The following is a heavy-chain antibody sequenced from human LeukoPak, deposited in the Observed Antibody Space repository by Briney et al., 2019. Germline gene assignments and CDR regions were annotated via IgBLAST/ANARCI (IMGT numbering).Heavy chain of an antibody. D-gene: IGHD2-15*01. Sequence: KPSETLSLTCTVSGGSISSSSYYWGWIRQPPGKGLEWIGSIYYSGSTYYNPSLKSRVTISVDTSKNQFSLKLSSVTAADTAVYYCARHEIAAPFDPWGQGTLVTVSS. CDR3: ARHEIAAPFDP. CDR1: GGSISSSSYY. J-gene: IGHJ5*02. CDR2: IYYSGST. V-gene: IGHV4-39*01.